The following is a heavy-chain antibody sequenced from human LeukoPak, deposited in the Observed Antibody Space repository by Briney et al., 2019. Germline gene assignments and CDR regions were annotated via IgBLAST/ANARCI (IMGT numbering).Heavy chain of an antibody. V-gene: IGHV4-31*03. Sequence: PSETLSLTCTVSGGSISSGGYYWSWIRQHPGKGLEWIGYIYYSGSTYYNPSLKSRVTISADTSKNQFSLKLSSVTAADTAVYYCARDNRAYDAFDIWGQGTMVTVSS. CDR2: IYYSGST. D-gene: IGHD3-10*01. CDR1: GGSISSGGYY. CDR3: ARDNRAYDAFDI. J-gene: IGHJ3*02.